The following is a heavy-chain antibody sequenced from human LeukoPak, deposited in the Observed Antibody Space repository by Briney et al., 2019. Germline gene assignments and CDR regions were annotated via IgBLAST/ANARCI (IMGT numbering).Heavy chain of an antibody. V-gene: IGHV5-51*03. CDR3: ARTRDSSSQCYFDY. CDR1: GYTFTSYW. Sequence: GESLKISCKGSGYTFTSYWIGWVRQMPGKGLEWMGIIYPGDSDTRYSPSFRGQVTISADKSISTAYLQWSSLKASDTAIYYCARTRDSSSQCYFDYWGQGTLVTVSS. D-gene: IGHD3-22*01. J-gene: IGHJ4*02. CDR2: IYPGDSDT.